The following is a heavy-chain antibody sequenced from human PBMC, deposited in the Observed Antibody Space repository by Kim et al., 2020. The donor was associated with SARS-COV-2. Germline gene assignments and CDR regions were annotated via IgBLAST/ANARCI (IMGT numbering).Heavy chain of an antibody. CDR2: IYSGGST. D-gene: IGHD2-15*01. CDR3: ASVVVVAAPLYYYYGMDV. CDR1: GFTVSSNY. J-gene: IGHJ6*02. V-gene: IGHV3-66*02. Sequence: GGSLRLSCAASGFTVSSNYMSWVRQAPGKRLEWVSVIYSGGSTYYADSVKGRFTISRDNSKNTLYLQMNSLRAEDTAVYYCASVVVVAAPLYYYYGMDVWGQGTTVTVSS.